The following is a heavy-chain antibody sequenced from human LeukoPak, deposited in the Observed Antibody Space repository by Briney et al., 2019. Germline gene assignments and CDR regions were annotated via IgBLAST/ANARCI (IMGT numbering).Heavy chain of an antibody. CDR3: ARNFATHSGSYYPV. J-gene: IGHJ4*02. Sequence: SETLSLTCTVSGGSISSYYWSWIRQPPGKGLEWIGYIYYSGSTNYNPSLKSRVTISVDTSKSQFSLKLSSVTAADMAVYYCARNFATHSGSYYPVWGQGTLVTVSS. CDR1: GGSISSYY. V-gene: IGHV4-59*01. CDR2: IYYSGST. D-gene: IGHD1-26*01.